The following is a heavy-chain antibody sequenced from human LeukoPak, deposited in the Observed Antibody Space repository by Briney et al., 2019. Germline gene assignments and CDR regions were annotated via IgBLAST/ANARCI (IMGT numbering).Heavy chain of an antibody. CDR2: IRYDGSNK. V-gene: IGHV3-30*02. D-gene: IGHD2-2*01. Sequence: GGSLRLSCAASGFTFSSYGMHWVRQAPGKGLEWVAFIRYDGSNKYYADSVKGRFTISRDNSKNTLYLQMNSLRVEDTAVYYCAKDGGYEKGFDYWGQGTLVTVSS. J-gene: IGHJ4*02. CDR1: GFTFSSYG. CDR3: AKDGGYEKGFDY.